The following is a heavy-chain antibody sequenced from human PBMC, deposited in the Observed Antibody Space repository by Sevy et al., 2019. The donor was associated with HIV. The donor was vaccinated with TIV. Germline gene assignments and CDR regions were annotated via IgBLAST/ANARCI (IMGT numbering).Heavy chain of an antibody. CDR2: ISYDGSNK. Sequence: GGSLRLSCAASGFTFSSYAMHWVRQAPGKGLEWVAVISYDGSNKYYADSVKGRFTISRDNSKKTLYLQMNSLRAEDTAVYYCARDEEAALRYGFDYWGQGTLVTVSS. CDR3: ARDEEAALRYGFDY. V-gene: IGHV3-30-3*01. CDR1: GFTFSSYA. D-gene: IGHD6-6*01. J-gene: IGHJ4*02.